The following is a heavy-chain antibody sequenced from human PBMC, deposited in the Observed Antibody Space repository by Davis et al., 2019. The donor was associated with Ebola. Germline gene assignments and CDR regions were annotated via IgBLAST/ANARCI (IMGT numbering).Heavy chain of an antibody. V-gene: IGHV3-74*01. CDR1: GFTFSSYW. J-gene: IGHJ6*02. D-gene: IGHD3-10*01. CDR2: INSDGSST. CDR3: ARGEFMYYYYGMDV. Sequence: GESLNTSCAAPGFTFSSYWMHWVRQAPGKGLVWVSRINSDGSSTRYADSVKGRFTISRDNAKNSLYLQMNSLRAEDTAVYYCARGEFMYYYYGMDVWGQGTTVTVSS.